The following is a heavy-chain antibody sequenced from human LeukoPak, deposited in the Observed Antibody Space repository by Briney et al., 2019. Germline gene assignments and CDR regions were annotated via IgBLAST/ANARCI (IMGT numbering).Heavy chain of an antibody. Sequence: ASVKVSCKASGYTFTGYYMHWVRRAPGQGLEWMGWINPNSGGTNYAQKFQGRVTMTRDTSISTAYMELSRLRSDDTAVYYCARGYCSGGSCYSRFDYWGQGTLVTVSS. CDR3: ARGYCSGGSCYSRFDY. J-gene: IGHJ4*02. CDR1: GYTFTGYY. V-gene: IGHV1-2*02. CDR2: INPNSGGT. D-gene: IGHD2-15*01.